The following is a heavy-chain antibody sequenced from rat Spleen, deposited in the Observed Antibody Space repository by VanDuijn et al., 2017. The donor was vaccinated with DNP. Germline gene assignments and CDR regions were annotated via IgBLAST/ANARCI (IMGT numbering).Heavy chain of an antibody. V-gene: IGHV5-22*01. CDR1: GFLFSDYY. CDR2: IRYDGATT. Sequence: EVQLVESGGGLVQPGRSLKLSCAGSGFLFSDYYMAWVRQAPTKGLEWVAYIRYDGATTYYGDSVEGRFTISRDNAKSTLYLQMNSLRSEDTATYHCVRPHYYYGSYPHYWGQGVMVTVSS. D-gene: IGHD1-12*02. CDR3: VRPHYYYGSYPHY. J-gene: IGHJ2*01.